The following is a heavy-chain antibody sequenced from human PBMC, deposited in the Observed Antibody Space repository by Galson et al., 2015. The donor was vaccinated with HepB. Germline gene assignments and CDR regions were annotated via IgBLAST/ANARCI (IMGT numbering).Heavy chain of an antibody. CDR2: IESRTDGETT. D-gene: IGHD2/OR15-2a*01. V-gene: IGHV3-15*04. Sequence: SLRLSCATSGFTFSNAWMSWVRQAPGKGLEWVGRIESRTDGETTDYAAPVKGRFTISRDDSRDTLYLQMNNLKTEDTGLYFCTTAPLHPFSWGQGILVTASS. J-gene: IGHJ5*02. CDR3: TTAPLHPFS. CDR1: GFTFSNAW.